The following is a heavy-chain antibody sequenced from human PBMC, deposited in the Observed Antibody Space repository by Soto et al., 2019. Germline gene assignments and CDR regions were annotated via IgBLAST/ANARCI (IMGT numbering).Heavy chain of an antibody. V-gene: IGHV3-48*03. D-gene: IGHD2-2*02. CDR1: GFTFSSYE. Sequence: LRLSCAGYGFTFSSYEMNWVRQAPGKGLEWVSFISGSGTTTYYADSVRGRFTISRDNTKNSLYLQMNSLSAEDTGVYYCTRVLYGTSWGQGTLVTVSS. J-gene: IGHJ5*02. CDR2: ISGSGTTT. CDR3: TRVLYGTS.